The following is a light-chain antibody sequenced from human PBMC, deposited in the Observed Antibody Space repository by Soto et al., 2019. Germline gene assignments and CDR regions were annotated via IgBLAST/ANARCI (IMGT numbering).Light chain of an antibody. CDR1: QSVSSSY. J-gene: IGKJ1*01. Sequence: EIVLTQSPGTLPLSPGERATLSCMASQSVSSSYLAWYQQKPGQAPRLLIYGASSRATGIPDRFSGSGSGTDFTLTISRLEPEDFAVYYCQQYGSSSTWTFGQGTKVDIK. CDR3: QQYGSSSTWT. V-gene: IGKV3-20*01. CDR2: GAS.